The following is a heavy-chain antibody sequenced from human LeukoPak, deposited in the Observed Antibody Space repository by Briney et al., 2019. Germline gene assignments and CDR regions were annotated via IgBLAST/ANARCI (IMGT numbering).Heavy chain of an antibody. D-gene: IGHD5-18*01. CDR3: AEDTAMANDAFDI. V-gene: IGHV1-69*04. Sequence: ASVTVSCKASVCTFSSYAISWVRQAPGQGLEWMGMIIPILGIANYAQKFQGRVTITADKSTSTAYMELSSLRSEDTAVYYCAEDTAMANDAFDIWGQGTMVTVSS. J-gene: IGHJ3*02. CDR2: IIPILGIA. CDR1: VCTFSSYA.